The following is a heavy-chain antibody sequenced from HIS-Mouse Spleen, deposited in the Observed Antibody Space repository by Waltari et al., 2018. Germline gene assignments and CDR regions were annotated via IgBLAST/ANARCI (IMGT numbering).Heavy chain of an antibody. CDR1: GGSISSSSYY. CDR3: AREIPYSSSWYDWYFDL. J-gene: IGHJ2*01. V-gene: IGHV4-39*07. D-gene: IGHD6-13*01. Sequence: QLQLQESGPGLVKPSETLSLTCTVSGGSISSSSYYWGWIRQPPGKGLEWIGRIYYCGRTYYNPSLKSRVTISVDTSKNQFSLKLGSVTAADTAVYYCAREIPYSSSWYDWYFDLWGRGTLVTVSS. CDR2: IYYCGRT.